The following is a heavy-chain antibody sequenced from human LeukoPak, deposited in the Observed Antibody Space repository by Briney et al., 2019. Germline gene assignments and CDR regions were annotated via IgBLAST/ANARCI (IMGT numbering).Heavy chain of an antibody. V-gene: IGHV1-2*02. CDR2: INPNSGGT. CDR3: ARECDVPYSSSWSENWFDP. CDR1: GYTFTGYY. Sequence: GASVKVSCKASGYTFTGYYMHWVRQAPGQGLEWMGWINPNSGGTNYAQKFQGRVTMTRDTSISTAYMELSRLRSDDTAVYYCARECDVPYSSSWSENWFDPWGQGTLVTVSS. D-gene: IGHD6-13*01. J-gene: IGHJ5*02.